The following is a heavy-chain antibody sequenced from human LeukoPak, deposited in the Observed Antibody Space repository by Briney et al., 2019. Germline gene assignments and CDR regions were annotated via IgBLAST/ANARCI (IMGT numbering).Heavy chain of an antibody. CDR1: GGSISSYY. D-gene: IGHD6-13*01. V-gene: IGHV4-59*08. J-gene: IGHJ4*02. CDR2: IYYSGST. CDR3: ARAYFASAAANSGFDY. Sequence: SETLSLTCTVSGGSISSYYWSWIRQPPGKGLEWIGYIYYSGSTNYNPSLKSRVTISVDTSKNQFTLKVSSVTAADTAVYYCARAYFASAAANSGFDYRGQGTLVTVSS.